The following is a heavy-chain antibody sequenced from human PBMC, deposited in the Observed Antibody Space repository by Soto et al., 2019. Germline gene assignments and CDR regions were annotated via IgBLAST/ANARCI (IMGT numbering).Heavy chain of an antibody. CDR1: GVSFSGYY. V-gene: IGHV4-34*01. CDR2: INHSGST. CDR3: ARGLRQCTNGVCYAAPEYYFDY. D-gene: IGHD2-8*01. J-gene: IGHJ4*02. Sequence: PSETLSLTCAVYGVSFSGYYWSWIRQPPGKGLEWIGEINHSGSTNYNPSLKSRVTISVDTSKNQFSLKLSSVTAADTAVYYCARGLRQCTNGVCYAAPEYYFDYWGQGTLVTVSS.